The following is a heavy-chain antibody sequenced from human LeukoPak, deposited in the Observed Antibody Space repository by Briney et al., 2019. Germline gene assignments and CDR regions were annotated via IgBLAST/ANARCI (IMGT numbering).Heavy chain of an antibody. J-gene: IGHJ5*02. CDR1: GFTFSIYA. D-gene: IGHD6-19*01. CDR2: ISGSGGST. V-gene: IGHV3-23*01. CDR3: AKDFAAVAGYNWFDP. Sequence: GGSLRLSCAASGFTFSIYAMSWVRQAPGKGLEWVSAISGSGGSTYYADSVKGRFTISRDNSKNTLYLQMNSQRAEDTAVYYCAKDFAAVAGYNWFDPWGQGTLVTVSS.